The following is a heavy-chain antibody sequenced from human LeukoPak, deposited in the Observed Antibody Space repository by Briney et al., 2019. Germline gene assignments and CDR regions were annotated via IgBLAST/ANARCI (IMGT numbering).Heavy chain of an antibody. V-gene: IGHV3-21*01. J-gene: IGHJ4*02. Sequence: QAGGSLRLSCAASGFTFGSYAMSWVRQAPGKGLEWVSSISSSSSYIYYADSVKGRFTISRDNAKNSLYLQMNSLRAEDTAAYYCARVEIAAAGTSPTHTFDYWGQGTLVTVSS. D-gene: IGHD6-13*01. CDR3: ARVEIAAAGTSPTHTFDY. CDR2: ISSSSSYI. CDR1: GFTFGSYA.